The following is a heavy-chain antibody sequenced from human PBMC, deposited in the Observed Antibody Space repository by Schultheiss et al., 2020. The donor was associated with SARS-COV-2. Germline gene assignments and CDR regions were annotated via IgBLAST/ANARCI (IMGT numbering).Heavy chain of an antibody. Sequence: ASVKVSCKASGYTFTSYYMHWVRQAPGQGLEWMGWISAYNGNTNYAQKLQGRVTMTRNTSISTAYMELRSLRSDDTAVYYCARDRGRYYGDYGVADVWGQGTTVTVSS. J-gene: IGHJ6*02. CDR2: ISAYNGNT. V-gene: IGHV1-18*04. CDR1: GYTFTSYY. D-gene: IGHD4-17*01. CDR3: ARDRGRYYGDYGVADV.